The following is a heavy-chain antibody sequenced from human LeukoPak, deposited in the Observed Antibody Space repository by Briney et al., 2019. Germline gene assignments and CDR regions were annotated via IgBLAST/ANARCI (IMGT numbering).Heavy chain of an antibody. V-gene: IGHV1-24*01. CDR2: FDPEDGET. D-gene: IGHD1-26*01. J-gene: IGHJ4*02. Sequence: ASVKVSCKVSGYTLTELSMHWVRQAPGKGLEWMGGFDPEDGETIYAQKFQGRVTMTEDTSTDTAYMELSSLRSEDTAVYYCATSQSIAGDTPFDYWGQGTLVTVSS. CDR1: GYTLTELS. CDR3: ATSQSIAGDTPFDY.